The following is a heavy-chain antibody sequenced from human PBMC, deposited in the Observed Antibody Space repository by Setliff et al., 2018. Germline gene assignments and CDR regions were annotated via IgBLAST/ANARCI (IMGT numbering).Heavy chain of an antibody. CDR1: GFTFSSYS. CDR2: ISSSSSYI. J-gene: IGHJ5*02. Sequence: GGSLRLSCAASGFTFSSYSMNWVRQAPGKGLEWVSSISSSSSYIYYADSVKGRFTISRDNAKNTLYLQMNSLRAEDTAVYYCAKNGFGVVALGVNNWFDPWGQGTLVTVSS. V-gene: IGHV3-21*04. CDR3: AKNGFGVVALGVNNWFDP. D-gene: IGHD3-10*01.